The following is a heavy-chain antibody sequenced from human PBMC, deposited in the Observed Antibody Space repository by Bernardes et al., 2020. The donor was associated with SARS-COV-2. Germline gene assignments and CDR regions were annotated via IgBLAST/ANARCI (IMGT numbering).Heavy chain of an antibody. D-gene: IGHD3-3*01. CDR3: ARSEIGITIFGVALRHGMDV. J-gene: IGHJ6*04. CDR2: IYYSGSA. V-gene: IGHV4-59*01. Sequence: SETLSLTCTISGSMSSYYWSWIRQPPGKGLEWIGYIYYSGSANYNSSLKSRVTISVDTSKNQFSLKVNSVTAEDTAVYYCARSEIGITIFGVALRHGMDVWGKGTTVTVSS. CDR1: GSMSSYY.